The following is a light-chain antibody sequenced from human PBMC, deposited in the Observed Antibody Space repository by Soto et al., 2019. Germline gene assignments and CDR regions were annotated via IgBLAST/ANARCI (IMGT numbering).Light chain of an antibody. CDR3: SSYTSSSTYV. CDR1: SSDVGGYNY. Sequence: QSALTQPASVSGSPGQSIAISCIGSSSDVGGYNYVSWHQQHPGKAPKVVIYDVSNRPSGVSDRFSDSKSGNTASLTISGLQAEDEADYYCSSYTSSSTYVFGTGTKVTV. CDR2: DVS. V-gene: IGLV2-14*01. J-gene: IGLJ1*01.